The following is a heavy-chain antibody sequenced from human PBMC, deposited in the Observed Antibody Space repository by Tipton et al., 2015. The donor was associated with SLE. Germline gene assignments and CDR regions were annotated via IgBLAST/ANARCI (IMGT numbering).Heavy chain of an antibody. Sequence: TLSLTCTVSGGSLSGHYWSWIRQPPGKGLEWIGYIYYSGSTNYNPSLKSRVTISVDTSKNQFSLKLSSVTAADTAVYYCARGGEQQLVWGWFDPWGQGTLVTVSS. D-gene: IGHD6-13*01. J-gene: IGHJ5*02. V-gene: IGHV4-59*11. CDR1: GGSLSGHY. CDR3: ARGGEQQLVWGWFDP. CDR2: IYYSGST.